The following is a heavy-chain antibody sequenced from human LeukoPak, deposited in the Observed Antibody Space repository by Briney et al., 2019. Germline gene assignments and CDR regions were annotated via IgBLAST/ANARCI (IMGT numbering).Heavy chain of an antibody. V-gene: IGHV4-59*01. CDR3: ARADSSGLKFDY. CDR1: GGSISSYY. CDR2: IYYSGST. J-gene: IGHJ4*02. D-gene: IGHD3-22*01. Sequence: PSETLSLTCTVSGGSISSYYWGWIRQPPGKGLEWIGYIYYSGSTNYNPSLKSRVTISVDTSKNQFSLKLSSVTAADTAVYYCARADSSGLKFDYWGQGTLVTVSS.